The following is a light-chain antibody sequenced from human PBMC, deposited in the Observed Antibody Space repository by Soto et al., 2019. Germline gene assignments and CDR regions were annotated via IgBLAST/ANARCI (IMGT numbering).Light chain of an antibody. V-gene: IGKV3-15*01. J-gene: IGKJ4*01. Sequence: IVMTQSPATLSVSPGDRVTLSCRPSQSVRSNSAWYQQKPGQAPRLLIYGASTRATGIPARFSGRGYETEFTLTISSLQSEDFAVYYCQQYNSWPLTFGGGTKVDIK. CDR3: QQYNSWPLT. CDR1: QSVRSN. CDR2: GAS.